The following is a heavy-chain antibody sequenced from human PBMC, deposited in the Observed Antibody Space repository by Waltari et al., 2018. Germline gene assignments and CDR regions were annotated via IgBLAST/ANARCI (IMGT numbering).Heavy chain of an antibody. J-gene: IGHJ4*02. CDR2: IYYNGST. V-gene: IGHV4-39*01. D-gene: IGHD6-19*01. CDR3: ARRAWGSGWSY. Sequence: QLQLQESGPGLVKPSETLSLTCTVSGGSISHRSNYDWGWIRQPPGKGLEWIGSIYYNGSTYYNPSLKSRVTISVDTSKNQFSLKLSSVTAADTVVYYCARRAWGSGWSYWGQGTLVAVSS. CDR1: GGSISHRSNYD.